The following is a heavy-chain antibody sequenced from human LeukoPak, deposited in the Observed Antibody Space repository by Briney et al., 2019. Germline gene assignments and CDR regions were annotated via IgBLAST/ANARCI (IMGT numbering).Heavy chain of an antibody. J-gene: IGHJ4*02. D-gene: IGHD2-15*01. V-gene: IGHV3-21*01. CDR1: GFTFSSYS. CDR3: ARVWEGIGGYCSGGSCYSIDY. Sequence: GGSLRLSCAASGFTFSSYSMNWVRQAPGKGLEWVSSISSSSSYIYYADSVKGQFTISRDNAKNSPYLQMNSLRAEDTAMYYCARVWEGIGGYCSGGSCYSIDYWGQGTLVTVSS. CDR2: ISSSSSYI.